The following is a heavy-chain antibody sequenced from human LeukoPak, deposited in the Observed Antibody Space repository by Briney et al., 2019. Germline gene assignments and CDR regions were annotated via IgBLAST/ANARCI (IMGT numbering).Heavy chain of an antibody. CDR2: IYYGGST. D-gene: IGHD3-22*01. CDR1: GGSTSTSSYY. CDR3: ARDTSGYYSFDY. J-gene: IGHJ4*02. Sequence: SETLSLTCTVSGGSTSTSSYYWGWIRQPPGKGLEWLGSIYYGGSTYYNPSLKSRVTISVDTSKNQFSLKLTSVTAADTAIYYCARDTSGYYSFDYWGQGTLLTVSP. V-gene: IGHV4-39*01.